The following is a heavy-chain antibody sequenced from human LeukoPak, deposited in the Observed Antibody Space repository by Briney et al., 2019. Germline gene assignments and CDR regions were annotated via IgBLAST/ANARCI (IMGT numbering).Heavy chain of an antibody. D-gene: IGHD1-26*01. V-gene: IGHV1-46*01. CDR3: ARDNSVGDNAWWFDP. CDR1: GYTFTSYY. J-gene: IGHJ5*02. CDR2: INPTGGST. Sequence: ASAKVSCKASGYTFTSYYMHWVRQAPGQGLEWMGLINPTGGSTGYAQRFQGRVTMTRDMSTSTDYMELSSLRSEDTAIYYCARDNSVGDNAWWFDPWGQGTLVTVSS.